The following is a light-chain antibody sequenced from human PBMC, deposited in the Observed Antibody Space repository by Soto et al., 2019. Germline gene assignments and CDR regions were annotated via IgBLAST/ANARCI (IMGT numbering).Light chain of an antibody. V-gene: IGKV3-20*01. CDR2: GES. J-gene: IGKJ4*01. CDR3: QPFGGARI. CDR1: QTLIRSQ. Sequence: DIVLTQTPGTLSLSPGDGATLSCRASQTLIRSQLAWYQQKPGQAPRLLIYGESSRATAISDRFSGGGSGTDFTLTSSRLEPEDFAVYYCQPFGGARIVGGGPKVEIK.